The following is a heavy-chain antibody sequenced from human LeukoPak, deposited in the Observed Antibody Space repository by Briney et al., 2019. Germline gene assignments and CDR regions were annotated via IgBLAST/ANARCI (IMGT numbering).Heavy chain of an antibody. CDR3: ARGTQTCSSASCYEY. V-gene: IGHV1-8*01. Sequence: GASVKVSCKASGYTFTSYDINWVRQATGQGLEWMGWMNPNSGNTGYAQKFQGRVTMTRDTASDTAYMELRDLRSEDTAVYYCARGTQTCSSASCYEYWGQGTLVTVSS. CDR1: GYTFTSYD. CDR2: MNPNSGNT. J-gene: IGHJ4*02. D-gene: IGHD2-2*01.